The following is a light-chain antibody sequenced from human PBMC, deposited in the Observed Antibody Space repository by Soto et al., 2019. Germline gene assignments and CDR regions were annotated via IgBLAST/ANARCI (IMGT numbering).Light chain of an antibody. V-gene: IGKV1-17*01. CDR3: LQHNTYPRT. J-gene: IGKJ1*01. CDR2: AAS. CDR1: QGIRND. Sequence: DIQMTQSPSSLSASVGARVTITCRASQGIRNDLAWYQQKPRKAPKRLIYAASRLQSGVPSRFSGSGSGTDFTLTIGSLQPEDFATYYCLQHNTYPRTFGQGTKVEIQ.